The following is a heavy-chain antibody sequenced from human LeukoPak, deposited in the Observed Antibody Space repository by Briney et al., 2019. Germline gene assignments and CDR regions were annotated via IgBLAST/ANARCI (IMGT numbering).Heavy chain of an antibody. CDR3: AGGRAGDAFDI. CDR1: GYTFTSYD. V-gene: IGHV1-8*03. J-gene: IGHJ3*02. Sequence: ASVKVSXKASGYTFTSYDINWVRQATGQGLEWMGWMNPNSGNTGYAQKFQGRVTITRNTSISTAYMELSSLRSEDTAVYYCAGGRAGDAFDIWGQGTMVTVSS. D-gene: IGHD6-19*01. CDR2: MNPNSGNT.